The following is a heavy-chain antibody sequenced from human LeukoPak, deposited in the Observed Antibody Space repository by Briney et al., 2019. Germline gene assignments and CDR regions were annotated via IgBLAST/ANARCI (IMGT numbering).Heavy chain of an antibody. D-gene: IGHD5-18*01. CDR1: GFTFNSYV. V-gene: IGHV3-64D*06. CDR2: ISSNGGGT. Sequence: GGSLRLSCSASGFTFNSYVMHWVRQAPGKGLEYVSAISSNGGGTYYADSVKGRFTISRGNSKNTLNLQMSSLRTEDTAIYYCVKRSGYSYGSHFDFWGQGTLVTVSS. J-gene: IGHJ4*02. CDR3: VKRSGYSYGSHFDF.